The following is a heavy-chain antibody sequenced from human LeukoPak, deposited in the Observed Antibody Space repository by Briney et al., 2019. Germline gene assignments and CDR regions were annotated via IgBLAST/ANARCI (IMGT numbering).Heavy chain of an antibody. CDR3: ARRNYGSGRTDY. J-gene: IGHJ4*02. V-gene: IGHV4-39*01. CDR1: GDSISSSSYY. D-gene: IGHD3-10*01. Sequence: PSETLSLTCTVSGDSISSSSYYWVWIRQPPGKGLEWIGNIYYSGSTYCNPSLNSRVTISVDTSKNQFSLKLSSVTAADTAVYYCARRNYGSGRTDYWGQGTLVTVSS. CDR2: IYYSGST.